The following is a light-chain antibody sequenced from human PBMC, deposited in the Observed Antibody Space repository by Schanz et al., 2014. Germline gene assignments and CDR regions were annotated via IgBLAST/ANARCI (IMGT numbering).Light chain of an antibody. Sequence: QSALTQPPSASGSPGQSVTISCTGTSSDVGGYNYVSWYQQHPGKAPKLMIYEVSKRPSGVPDRFSGSGSGNTASLTISGLQAEDEADYYCCSYTSSSLSYVFGTGTKLTVL. J-gene: IGLJ1*01. V-gene: IGLV2-8*01. CDR2: EVS. CDR1: SSDVGGYNY. CDR3: CSYTSSSLSYV.